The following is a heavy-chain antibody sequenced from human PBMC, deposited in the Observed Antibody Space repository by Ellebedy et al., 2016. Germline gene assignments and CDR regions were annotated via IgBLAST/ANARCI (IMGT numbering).Heavy chain of an antibody. Sequence: GGSLRLXCAPSGFTFSAHAMTWVRQAPGKGLEWVSSISSNGNYIYYADSVRGRFTLSRDNAETSLYLQMDSLRVEDTAVYYCARRVANYFDFWGQGTLVTVSS. CDR3: ARRVANYFDF. CDR2: ISSNGNYI. CDR1: GFTFSAHA. V-gene: IGHV3-21*01. D-gene: IGHD5-12*01. J-gene: IGHJ4*02.